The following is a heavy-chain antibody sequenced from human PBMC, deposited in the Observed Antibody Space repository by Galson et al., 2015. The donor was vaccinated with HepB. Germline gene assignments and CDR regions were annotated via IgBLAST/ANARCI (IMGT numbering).Heavy chain of an antibody. Sequence: SLRLSCAASGFTFIDHYMDWVRQAPGKGLEWVGRTRNKASSYTTEYAASVKGRFTISRDDSKNSLYLQMNCLKTEDTAVYYCAKVDRVMGGRGGFDIWGQGTMVTVSS. D-gene: IGHD5-18*01. V-gene: IGHV3-72*01. CDR1: GFTFIDHY. CDR3: AKVDRVMGGRGGFDI. CDR2: TRNKASSYTT. J-gene: IGHJ3*02.